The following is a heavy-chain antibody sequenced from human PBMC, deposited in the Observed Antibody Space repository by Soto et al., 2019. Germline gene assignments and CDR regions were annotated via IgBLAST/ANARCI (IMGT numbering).Heavy chain of an antibody. J-gene: IGHJ4*02. CDR1: GFTFSSYE. V-gene: IGHV3-48*03. CDR3: ARSDGYNGGFDY. Sequence: EVQLVESGGGLVQPGGSLRLSCAASGFTFSSYEMNWVRQAPGKGLEWVSYISSSGSTIYYADSVKGRFTISRENAKNALYLHMNSLRAEDTAVYYCARSDGYNGGFDYWGQGTLVTVSS. D-gene: IGHD5-12*01. CDR2: ISSSGSTI.